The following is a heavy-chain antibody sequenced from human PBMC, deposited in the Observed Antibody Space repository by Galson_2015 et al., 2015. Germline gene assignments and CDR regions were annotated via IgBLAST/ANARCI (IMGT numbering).Heavy chain of an antibody. Sequence: SLRLSCAASGFTFSSYTMNWVRQAPGKGLEWVSFITSAGTTIYYADSVKGRFTIYRDNAKNSLYLQMNSLRDEDTAVYYCARDGPRLFSDFDYWGQGTLITVSS. D-gene: IGHD2/OR15-2a*01. J-gene: IGHJ4*02. V-gene: IGHV3-48*02. CDR3: ARDGPRLFSDFDY. CDR2: ITSAGTTI. CDR1: GFTFSSYT.